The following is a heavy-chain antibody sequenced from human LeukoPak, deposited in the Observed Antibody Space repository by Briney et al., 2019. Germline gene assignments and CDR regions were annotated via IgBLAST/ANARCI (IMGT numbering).Heavy chain of an antibody. Sequence: GGSLRLSCAASGFTFSSCNMNWVRQAPGKGLEWVSSISSSSDYIYYADSVKGRFTISRDNAKHSLYLQMNSLRAEDTALYYCTKDRGGSSQLGDAFDVWGQGTMVSVSS. CDR2: ISSSSDYI. V-gene: IGHV3-21*04. J-gene: IGHJ3*01. D-gene: IGHD4-23*01. CDR1: GFTFSSCN. CDR3: TKDRGGSSQLGDAFDV.